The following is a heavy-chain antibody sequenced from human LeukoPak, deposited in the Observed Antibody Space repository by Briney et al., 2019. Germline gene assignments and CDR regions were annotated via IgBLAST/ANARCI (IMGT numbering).Heavy chain of an antibody. CDR3: AREVGLLVDFWSGYSTEGYYFDY. Sequence: GGSLRLSCAASGFTFSSYGMHWVRQAPGKGLEWVAYIQYDGSNEQYADSVKGRFSISRDSSKNILYLQMNSLRAEDTAVYCCAREVGLLVDFWSGYSTEGYYFDYWGQGTLVTVSS. CDR1: GFTFSSYG. V-gene: IGHV3-30*02. J-gene: IGHJ4*02. CDR2: IQYDGSNE. D-gene: IGHD3-3*01.